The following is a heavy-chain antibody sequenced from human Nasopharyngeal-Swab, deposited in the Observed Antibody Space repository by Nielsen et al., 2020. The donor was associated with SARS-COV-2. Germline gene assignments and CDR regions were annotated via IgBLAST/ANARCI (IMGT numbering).Heavy chain of an antibody. CDR1: GGSFSGYY. Sequence: GSLRLSCAVYGGSFSGYYWSWIRQPPGKGLEWIGEINHSGSTNYNPSLKSRVTISVDTSKNQFSLKLSSVTAADTAVYYCARGREYCSSTSCNNWFDPWGQGTLVTVSS. CDR2: INHSGST. V-gene: IGHV4-34*01. CDR3: ARGREYCSSTSCNNWFDP. D-gene: IGHD2-2*01. J-gene: IGHJ5*02.